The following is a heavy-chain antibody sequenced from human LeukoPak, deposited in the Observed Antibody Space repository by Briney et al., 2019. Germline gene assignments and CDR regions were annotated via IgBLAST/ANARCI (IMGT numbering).Heavy chain of an antibody. CDR1: GFTFSSYA. CDR2: ISGSGDTT. CDR3: AKNREPGVSSFDY. Sequence: GGSLRLSCAASGFTFSSYAMSWVRQAPGRGLEWVSIISGSGDTTFFADSVKGRFTISRDNSKNTLYLYLNSLRAEDTAVYYCAKNREPGVSSFDYWGQGTLVTVSS. J-gene: IGHJ4*02. D-gene: IGHD2-8*01. V-gene: IGHV3-23*01.